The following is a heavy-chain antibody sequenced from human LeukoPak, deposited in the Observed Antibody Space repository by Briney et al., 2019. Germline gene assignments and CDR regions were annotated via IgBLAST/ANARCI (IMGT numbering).Heavy chain of an antibody. V-gene: IGHV3-7*01. CDR1: GFTFSSQW. Sequence: PGGSLGLSCAASGFTFSSQWMSWVRQAPGKGLEWVANIKRDGSAEYYVDSVKGRFTISRDNAKNSLYLQMNSLRAEDTAVYFCARDSNWSLDYWGQGTLVTVSS. J-gene: IGHJ4*02. CDR3: ARDSNWSLDY. D-gene: IGHD1-1*01. CDR2: IKRDGSAE.